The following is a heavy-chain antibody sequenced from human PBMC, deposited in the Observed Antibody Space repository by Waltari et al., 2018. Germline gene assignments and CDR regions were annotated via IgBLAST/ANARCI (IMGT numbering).Heavy chain of an antibody. D-gene: IGHD3-3*01. CDR1: RDSVSSNSAA. Sequence: QVQLQQSGPGLVKPSQTLSLTCAISRDSVSSNSAAWNWIRQSPSRGLEWLGRTYYRSKWYNDYAVSVKSRITINPDTSKNQFSLQLNSVTPEDTAVYYCARATIFGVPIISGAFDIWGQGTMVTVSS. CDR2: TYYRSKWYN. V-gene: IGHV6-1*01. CDR3: ARATIFGVPIISGAFDI. J-gene: IGHJ3*02.